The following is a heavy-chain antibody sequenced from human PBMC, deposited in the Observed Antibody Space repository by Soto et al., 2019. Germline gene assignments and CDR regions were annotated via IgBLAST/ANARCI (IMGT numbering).Heavy chain of an antibody. CDR2: INHSGST. Sequence: QVQLQQWGAGLLKPSETLSLTCAVYGGSFSGYYWSWIRQPPGKGLEWIGEINHSGSTNYNPSLKSRVTISVDTSKNQFSLKLSSVTAADTAVYYCARVRYGDYAPPDYWGQGTLVTVSS. CDR3: ARVRYGDYAPPDY. CDR1: GGSFSGYY. D-gene: IGHD4-17*01. V-gene: IGHV4-34*01. J-gene: IGHJ4*02.